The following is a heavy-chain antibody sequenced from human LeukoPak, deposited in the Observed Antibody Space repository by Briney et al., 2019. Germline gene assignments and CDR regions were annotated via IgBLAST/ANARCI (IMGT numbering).Heavy chain of an antibody. J-gene: IGHJ4*02. D-gene: IGHD3-9*01. V-gene: IGHV4-59*08. CDR3: ARVTGYTIEDYFDY. CDR2: LYYRGST. CDR1: GGSISGYY. Sequence: SSETLSLTCTVSGGSISGYYWSWVRQPPGKRLEWIGYLYYRGSTNYNPSLKSRVTMSIDTSKNQFSLKVRSVTAADTAVYYCARVTGYTIEDYFDYWGQGTLVTVSS.